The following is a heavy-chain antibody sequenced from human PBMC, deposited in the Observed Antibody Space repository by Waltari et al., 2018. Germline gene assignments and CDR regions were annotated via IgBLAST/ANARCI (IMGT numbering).Heavy chain of an antibody. D-gene: IGHD5-12*01. J-gene: IGHJ4*02. CDR1: GYSISRCYY. CDR3: ARPRYSGYDSHFDY. Sequence: QVQLQESCPGLVKPSETLSLTCAVSGYSISRCYYGGWIRQPPGKGLEWIGSIYHSGSTYYNPSLKSRVTISVDTSKNQFSLKLSSVTAADTAVYYCARPRYSGYDSHFDYWGQGTLVTVSS. V-gene: IGHV4-38-2*01. CDR2: IYHSGST.